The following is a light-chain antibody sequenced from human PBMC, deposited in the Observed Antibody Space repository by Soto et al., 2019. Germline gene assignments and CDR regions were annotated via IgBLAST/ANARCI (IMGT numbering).Light chain of an antibody. CDR1: SSDVGNYIF. CDR3: VSYTTSASYV. CDR2: DIN. V-gene: IGLV2-14*01. Sequence: QSVLTQPASVSGSPGQSITISCTGTSSDVGNYIFVSWYRQHPGKAPKLMIYDINNRPSGVSNRFSGSKSGNTASLTISGLQADDEADYYCVSYTTSASYVFGTGTKVIVL. J-gene: IGLJ1*01.